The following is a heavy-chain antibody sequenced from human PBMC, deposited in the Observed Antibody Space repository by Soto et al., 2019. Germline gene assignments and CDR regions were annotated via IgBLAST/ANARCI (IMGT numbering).Heavy chain of an antibody. CDR1: GFTLNNSGVR. CDR2: IYWDGDK. Sequence: QITLEESGPTLLKPTQTLTLTCTFSGFTLNNSGVRVDWIRLPQGKALEWLALIYWDGDKRYSPSLKSRLTNTKDTPNTQVVLSLTNMDPADTATYYCVHAINGSGSYYKGYFFDPWGQGTLVTVSS. D-gene: IGHD3-10*01. V-gene: IGHV2-5*02. J-gene: IGHJ5*02. CDR3: VHAINGSGSYYKGYFFDP.